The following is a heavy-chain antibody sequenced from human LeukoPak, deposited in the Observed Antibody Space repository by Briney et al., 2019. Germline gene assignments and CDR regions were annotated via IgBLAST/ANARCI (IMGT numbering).Heavy chain of an antibody. D-gene: IGHD6-19*01. V-gene: IGHV3-30*04. Sequence: MXXXXQAXXXGXEWVXXISYDGSNKYYADSVKGRFTISRDNSKNTLYLQMNSLRAEDTAVYYCARDGRQWLAQGCFDYWGQGTLVTVSS. J-gene: IGHJ4*02. CDR2: ISYDGSNK. CDR3: ARDGRQWLAQGCFDY.